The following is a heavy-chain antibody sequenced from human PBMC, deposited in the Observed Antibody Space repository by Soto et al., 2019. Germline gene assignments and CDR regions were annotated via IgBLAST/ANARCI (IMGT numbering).Heavy chain of an antibody. V-gene: IGHV1-69*13. J-gene: IGHJ6*02. D-gene: IGHD2-21*02. CDR1: GGTFSSYA. CDR2: IIPIFGTA. Sequence: ASVKVSCKASGGTFSSYAISWVRQAPGQGLEWMGGIIPIFGTANYAQKFQGRVTITADESTSTAYMELSSLRSEDTAVYYCASPASSVVVTATMVYYYGMDVWGQGTAVTVSS. CDR3: ASPASSVVVTATMVYYYGMDV.